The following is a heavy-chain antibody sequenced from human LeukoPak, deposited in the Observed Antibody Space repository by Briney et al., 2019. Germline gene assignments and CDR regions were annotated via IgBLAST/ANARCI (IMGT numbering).Heavy chain of an antibody. V-gene: IGHV3-23*01. Sequence: GGSLRLSCVASGFSFSSYAMTWVRQAPGKGLEWISSIGGSGGDTYYADSVQGRFTISRDNSKSTLCLQMNSLRAEDTAVYYCAKQLGYCSDGSCYFPYWGQGTLATVSS. CDR2: IGGSGGDT. CDR1: GFSFSSYA. CDR3: AKQLGYCSDGSCYFPY. J-gene: IGHJ4*02. D-gene: IGHD2-15*01.